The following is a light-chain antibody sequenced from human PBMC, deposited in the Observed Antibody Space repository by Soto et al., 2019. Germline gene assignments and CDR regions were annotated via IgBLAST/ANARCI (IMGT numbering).Light chain of an antibody. CDR3: TSYSTSNTVYV. J-gene: IGLJ1*01. CDR1: SSDVGGYND. V-gene: IGLV2-14*01. Sequence: QSVLTQPASVSGAPGQSITISCTGTSSDVGGYNDVSWYQQHTGKAPKLMIYAVSNRPSGVSNRFSGSKSGNTASLTISGLQAEDEADYYCTSYSTSNTVYVFGTGTKVTVL. CDR2: AVS.